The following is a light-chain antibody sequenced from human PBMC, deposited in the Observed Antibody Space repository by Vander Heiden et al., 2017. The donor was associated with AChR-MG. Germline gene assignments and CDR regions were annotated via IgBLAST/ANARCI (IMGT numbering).Light chain of an antibody. CDR2: AAS. Sequence: DIQMTQSPSSVSASVGDRVTNTCRAGQDITTWLAWYQQKPGKAPKLLIFAASSLQSGVPSRFSGSGSGTDFSLIISSLQPEDSASYYCQEANTFTFGPGTKVDIK. CDR3: QEANTFT. J-gene: IGKJ3*01. V-gene: IGKV1-12*02. CDR1: QDITTW.